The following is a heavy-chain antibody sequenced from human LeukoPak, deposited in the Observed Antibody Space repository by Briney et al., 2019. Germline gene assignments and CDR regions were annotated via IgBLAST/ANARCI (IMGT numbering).Heavy chain of an antibody. CDR2: INPSGGSS. CDR1: GYTFISYY. CDR3: ARSPYYYDSSGYYSDY. V-gene: IGHV1-46*01. D-gene: IGHD3-22*01. J-gene: IGHJ4*02. Sequence: ASVKVSCEASGYTFISYYIHWVRQAPGQGLQWVGSINPSGGSSTYAQKLRGRVTLTRDTSTSTVYMELSSLRSEDTAVYYCARSPYYYDSSGYYSDYWGQGTLVTVSS.